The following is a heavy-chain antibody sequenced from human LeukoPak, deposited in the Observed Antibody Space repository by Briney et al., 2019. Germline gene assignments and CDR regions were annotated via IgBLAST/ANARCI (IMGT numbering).Heavy chain of an antibody. Sequence: GGSLRLSCTASGFTFSSYAMSWVRQAPGKGPVWVSRISGDGSSILYADSVKGRFTISRDNAKNSLYVQMNSLRADDSAVYYCARSSSGVYIQWGQGTLVTVSS. D-gene: IGHD2-15*01. CDR3: ARSSSGVYIQ. CDR1: GFTFSSYA. J-gene: IGHJ4*02. V-gene: IGHV3-74*01. CDR2: ISGDGSSI.